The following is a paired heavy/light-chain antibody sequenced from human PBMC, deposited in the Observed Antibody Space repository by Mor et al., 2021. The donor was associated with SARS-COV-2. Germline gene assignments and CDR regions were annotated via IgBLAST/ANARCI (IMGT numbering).Heavy chain of an antibody. CDR3: AKDHYYDSSGFCHKN. V-gene: IGHV3-23*01. CDR2: VTYGEGKT. Sequence: EVQMLESGGGLPQPGASLRLSCVGSGLSCSRCAMSWVRQAPGKGLEWVSSVTYGEGKTYYADSVKGRFIISRDNSRNTAYLQMNSLRAEDTALYFCAKDHYYDSSGFCHKNWGQGTQVTVSS. J-gene: IGHJ4*02. CDR1: GLSCSRCA. D-gene: IGHD3-22*01.
Light chain of an antibody. V-gene: IGKV3-11*01. CDR3: QQRSNWPLT. J-gene: IGKJ4*01. CDR1: QSVGTY. Sequence: EIVLTQSPATLSLSPGERATLSCRASQSVGTYLVWYQQKPGQAPRLLIYDASSMAAGIPARFSGSGSGTDFTLTISSLEPEDFAVYYCQQRSNWPLTFGGGTKVEIK. CDR2: DAS.